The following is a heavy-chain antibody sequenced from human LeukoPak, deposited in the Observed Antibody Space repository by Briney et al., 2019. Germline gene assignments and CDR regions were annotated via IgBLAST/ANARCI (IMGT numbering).Heavy chain of an antibody. CDR3: ARVSVVGATPFDP. J-gene: IGHJ5*02. CDR2: IIPIFGIA. CDR1: GGTFSSYA. Sequence: SVKVSCKASGGTFSSYAISWVRQAPGQGLEWMGRIIPIFGIANYAQKFQGRVTIAADKSTSTAYMELSSLRSEDTAVYYCARVSVVGATPFDPWGQGTLVTVSS. V-gene: IGHV1-69*04. D-gene: IGHD1-26*01.